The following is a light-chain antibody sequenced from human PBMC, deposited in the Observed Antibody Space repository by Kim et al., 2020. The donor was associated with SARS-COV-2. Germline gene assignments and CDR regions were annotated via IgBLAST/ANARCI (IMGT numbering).Light chain of an antibody. CDR1: SGSIASNY. CDR3: QSYDSNNWV. CDR2: EDN. J-gene: IGLJ3*02. Sequence: GKTVTISCTRSSGSIASNYVQWYQQRPGTSPTTVIYEDNQRPSGVPERFSGSIDSSSNSASLTISGLKTEDEADYYCQSYDSNNWVFGGGTKLTVL. V-gene: IGLV6-57*01.